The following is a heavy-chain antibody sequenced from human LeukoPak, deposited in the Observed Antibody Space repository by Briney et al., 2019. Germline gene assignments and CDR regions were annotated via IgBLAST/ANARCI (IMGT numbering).Heavy chain of an antibody. D-gene: IGHD6-13*01. V-gene: IGHV3-30*18. CDR1: GFTFSSYG. Sequence: GRSLRLSCAASGFTFSSYGMHWVRQAPGKGLEWVAVISYDGSNKYYADSVKGRFTISRDNSKNTLYLQMNSLRAEDTAVYYCAKGRGSSSWYTLRSYYYYGMDVWGQGTTVTVSS. J-gene: IGHJ6*02. CDR2: ISYDGSNK. CDR3: AKGRGSSSWYTLRSYYYYGMDV.